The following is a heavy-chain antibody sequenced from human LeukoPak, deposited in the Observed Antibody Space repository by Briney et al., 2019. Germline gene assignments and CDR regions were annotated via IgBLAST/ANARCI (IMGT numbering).Heavy chain of an antibody. J-gene: IGHJ4*02. D-gene: IGHD1-26*01. V-gene: IGHV3-21*01. CDR3: ARRGYHDYSGFDY. Sequence: PGGSLRLSCAGSAFTFSSYSMNWVRQAPGKGLEWVSSISGRSSDIYYADSVKGQFSISRDNAKNSLYLQMKSLRAEDTAVYYCARRGYHDYSGFDYWGQGTLVTVSS. CDR1: AFTFSSYS. CDR2: ISGRSSDI.